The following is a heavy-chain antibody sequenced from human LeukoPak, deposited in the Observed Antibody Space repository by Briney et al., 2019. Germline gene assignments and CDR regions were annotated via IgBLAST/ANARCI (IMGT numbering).Heavy chain of an antibody. CDR3: AGEIPRGYRFDY. CDR2: IFTDGSI. Sequence: PSETLSLTCSVSGDSISTYHWSWIRQPPGKGLEWIAYIFTDGSISYNPSLKSRVTISVDTSKNQFSLKLRSVTAADTAVYYCAGEIPRGYRFDYWGQGTPVTVSS. V-gene: IGHV4-4*08. J-gene: IGHJ4*02. D-gene: IGHD5-18*01. CDR1: GDSISTYH.